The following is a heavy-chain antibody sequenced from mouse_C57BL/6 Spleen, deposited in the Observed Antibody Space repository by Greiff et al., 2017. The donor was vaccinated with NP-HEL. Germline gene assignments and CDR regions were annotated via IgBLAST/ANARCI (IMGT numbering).Heavy chain of an antibody. Sequence: DVQLVESGGDLVKPGGSLKLSCAASGFTFSSYGMSWVRQTPDKRLEWVATISSGGSYTYYPDSVKGRFTISRDNAKNTLYLQMSSLKSEDTAMYYCARLPYDYDVGFAYWGQGTLVTVSA. CDR1: GFTFSSYG. J-gene: IGHJ3*01. CDR3: ARLPYDYDVGFAY. D-gene: IGHD2-4*01. V-gene: IGHV5-6*01. CDR2: ISSGGSYT.